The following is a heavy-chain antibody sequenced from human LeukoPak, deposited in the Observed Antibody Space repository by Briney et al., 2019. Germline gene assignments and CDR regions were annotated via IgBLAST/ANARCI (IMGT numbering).Heavy chain of an antibody. CDR3: ARFVDTMVRGATFDYYYGMDV. V-gene: IGHV1-2*02. D-gene: IGHD3-10*01. CDR2: INPNRGGT. J-gene: IGHJ6*02. Sequence: ASVTVSCKASGYTFTGYYLHWVRQAPGQGLEWMGWINPNRGGTNYAQKFQGTVTMTRDTSISTAYMELSRLRSDDTAVYYCARFVDTMVRGATFDYYYGMDVWGQGTTVTVSS. CDR1: GYTFTGYY.